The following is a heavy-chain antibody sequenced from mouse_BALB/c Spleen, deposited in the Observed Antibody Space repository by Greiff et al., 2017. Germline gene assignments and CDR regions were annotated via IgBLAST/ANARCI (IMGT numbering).Heavy chain of an antibody. CDR3: TRGGGYDGSWFAY. CDR2: IYPSDSYT. J-gene: IGHJ3*01. V-gene: IGHV1-69*02. Sequence: QVQLQQPGAELVRPGASVKLSCKASGYTFTSYWINWVKQRPGQGLEWIGNIYPSDSYTNYNQKFKDKATLTVDKSSSTAYMQLSSPTSEDSAVYYCTRGGGYDGSWFAYWGQGTLVTVSA. CDR1: GYTFTSYW. D-gene: IGHD2-14*01.